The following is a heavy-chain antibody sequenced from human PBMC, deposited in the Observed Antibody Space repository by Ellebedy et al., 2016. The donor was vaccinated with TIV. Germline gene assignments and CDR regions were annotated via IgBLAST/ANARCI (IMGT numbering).Heavy chain of an antibody. CDR3: AKVNTTMVTVFSYIEN. D-gene: IGHD5-18*01. CDR2: ISYDGSYK. Sequence: PGGSLRLSCAASGFTFSNYAMHWVRQAPGKGLEWVAVISYDGSYKDFADSVKGRFTISRDNSKNTVYLQMNSLRPEDTAIYYCAKVNTTMVTVFSYIENWGQGTLVTVSS. J-gene: IGHJ4*02. V-gene: IGHV3-30*04. CDR1: GFTFSNYA.